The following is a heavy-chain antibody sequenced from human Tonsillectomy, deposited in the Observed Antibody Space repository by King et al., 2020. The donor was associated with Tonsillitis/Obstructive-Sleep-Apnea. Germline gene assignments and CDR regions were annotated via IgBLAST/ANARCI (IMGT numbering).Heavy chain of an antibody. CDR3: VVGFLEWLPLVHSMDV. V-gene: IGHV3-30*03. Sequence: VQLVESGGGVVQPGRSLRLSCAASGFTFSTYGMHWVRQAPGKGLEWVAVISYDGSHKNYADSVKGRFTISRDNSKNTLYLQMNSLRAEDTAVYYCVVGFLEWLPLVHSMDVWGQGTTVTVSS. J-gene: IGHJ6*02. CDR2: ISYDGSHK. CDR1: GFTFSTYG. D-gene: IGHD3-3*01.